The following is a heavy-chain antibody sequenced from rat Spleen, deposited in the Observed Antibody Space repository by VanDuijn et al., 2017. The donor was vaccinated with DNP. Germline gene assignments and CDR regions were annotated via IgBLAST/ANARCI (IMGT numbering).Heavy chain of an antibody. Sequence: QVQLQQSGAELAKPGSSVKISCKASGYPFTSYYISWIKQTTGQGLEYIGDINTVSGGTNYNEKFNGKATVTVDKSSSTAFMQLSSLTPDDSAVYCCARRTIAAIDYWGQGVMVTVSS. CDR2: INTVSGGT. V-gene: IGHV1-43*01. CDR1: GYPFTSYY. CDR3: ARRTIAAIDY. D-gene: IGHD1-2*01. J-gene: IGHJ2*01.